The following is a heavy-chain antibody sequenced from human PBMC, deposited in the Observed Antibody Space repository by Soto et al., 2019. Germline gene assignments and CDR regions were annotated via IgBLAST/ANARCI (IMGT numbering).Heavy chain of an antibody. CDR2: IYSGGST. D-gene: IGHD2-2*01. CDR1: GFTVSSNY. V-gene: IGHV3-66*01. J-gene: IGHJ6*03. CDR3: ARDLHSCSSTSCYFGGSYYYMDV. Sequence: PGGSLRLSCAASGFTVSSNYMSWVRQAPGKGLEWVSFIYSGGSTYYADSVKGRFTISRDNSKNTLYLQMNSLRAEDTAVYYCARDLHSCSSTSCYFGGSYYYMDVWGKGTTVTVSS.